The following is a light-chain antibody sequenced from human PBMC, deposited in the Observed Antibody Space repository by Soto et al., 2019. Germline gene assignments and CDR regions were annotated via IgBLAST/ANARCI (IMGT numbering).Light chain of an antibody. J-gene: IGLJ2*01. CDR3: SSYTTRSTHVV. CDR1: SSDVGGYNY. Sequence: QSALTQPASVSGSPGQSITISCTGTSSDVGGYNYVSWYQQHPGKAPKLMIYEVSNRPSGVSNRFSGSKSGNTASLTISGLPAADEADYYCSSYTTRSTHVVFGGGTKVIVL. CDR2: EVS. V-gene: IGLV2-14*01.